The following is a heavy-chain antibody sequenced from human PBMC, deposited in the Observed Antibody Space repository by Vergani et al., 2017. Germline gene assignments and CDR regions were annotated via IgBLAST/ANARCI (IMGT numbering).Heavy chain of an antibody. D-gene: IGHD1-1*01. CDR3: ARAQLERRPYYFDY. J-gene: IGHJ4*02. V-gene: IGHV1-69*01. Sequence: QVQLVQSGAEVKKPGSSVKVSCKASGGTFSSYAISWVRQAPGQGLEWMGGIIPIFGTANYAQKFQGRVTITADESTSTAYMELSSLRSEDTAMYYCARAQLERRPYYFDYWGQGTLVTVSS. CDR2: IIPIFGTA. CDR1: GGTFSSYA.